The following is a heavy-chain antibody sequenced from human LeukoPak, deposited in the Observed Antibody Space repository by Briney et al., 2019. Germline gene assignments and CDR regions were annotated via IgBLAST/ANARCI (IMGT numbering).Heavy chain of an antibody. CDR2: ISGSGGST. D-gene: IGHD3-9*01. Sequence: HPGGSLRLSCAASGFTFSSYAMSWVRQAPGKGLEWVSAISGSGGSTYYADSVKGRLTISRDNSKNTLYLQMNSLRAEDTAVYYCVSLYDILTGYYEPFDYWGQGTLVTVSS. CDR3: VSLYDILTGYYEPFDY. J-gene: IGHJ4*02. V-gene: IGHV3-23*01. CDR1: GFTFSSYA.